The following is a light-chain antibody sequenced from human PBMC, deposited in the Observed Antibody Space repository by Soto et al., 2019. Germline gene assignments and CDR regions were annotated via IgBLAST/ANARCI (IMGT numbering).Light chain of an antibody. CDR2: EGS. V-gene: IGLV2-23*03. CDR1: SSDVGSYNL. J-gene: IGLJ1*01. CDR3: CSFAGSNTFV. Sequence: QSALTQPASVSGSPGQSITLSCTGTSSDVGSYNLVSWYQQHPGKAPKLMIYEGSKRPSGVSNRFSGSKSGNTASLTISGLRAEDEADYYCCSFAGSNTFVFGNGTKVTV.